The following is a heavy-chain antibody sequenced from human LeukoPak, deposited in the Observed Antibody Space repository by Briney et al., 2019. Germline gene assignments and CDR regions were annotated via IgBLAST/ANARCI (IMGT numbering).Heavy chain of an antibody. CDR3: AQTAATKSFDY. V-gene: IGHV1-69*06. Sequence: ASVKVSCKASGGTFSSYAISWVRQAPGQGLEWMGGIIPIFGTANYAQKFQGRVTITADKSTSTAYMELSSLRSEDTAVYYCAQTAATKSFDYWGQGTLVTVSS. D-gene: IGHD2-21*02. J-gene: IGHJ4*02. CDR1: GGTFSSYA. CDR2: IIPIFGTA.